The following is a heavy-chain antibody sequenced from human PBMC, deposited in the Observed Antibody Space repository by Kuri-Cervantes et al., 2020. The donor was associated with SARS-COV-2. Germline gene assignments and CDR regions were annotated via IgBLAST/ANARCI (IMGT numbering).Heavy chain of an antibody. J-gene: IGHJ4*02. D-gene: IGHD5-18*01. CDR3: ARGLDTAMAYYFDY. V-gene: IGHV1-2*04. Sequence: ASVKVSCKASGYTFTGYYMHWVRQAPGQGLEWMGWINPNSGGTNYAQKFQGWVTMTRDTSISTAYMELSRLRSDDTAMYYCARGLDTAMAYYFDYWGQGTLVTVSS. CDR2: INPNSGGT. CDR1: GYTFTGYY.